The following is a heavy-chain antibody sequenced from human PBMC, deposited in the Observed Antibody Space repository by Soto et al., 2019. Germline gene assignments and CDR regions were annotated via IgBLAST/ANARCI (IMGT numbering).Heavy chain of an antibody. Sequence: QVQVVQSVAEVKKPGSSVKVSCKVSGGIFTNNAISWVRQAPGQGLEWLGGVIPLFDTAYYAQIFRGRLRISADGATTTAYMELSGLTSADTAVYFCATGGHNDGYSFYNGMDVWGQGTTVTVS. V-gene: IGHV1-69*01. CDR1: GGIFTNNA. J-gene: IGHJ6*02. CDR2: VIPLFDTA. CDR3: ATGGHNDGYSFYNGMDV. D-gene: IGHD5-18*01.